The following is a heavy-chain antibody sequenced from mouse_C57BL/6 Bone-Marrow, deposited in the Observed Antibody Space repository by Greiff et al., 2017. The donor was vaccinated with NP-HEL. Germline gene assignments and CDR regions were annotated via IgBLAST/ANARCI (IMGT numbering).Heavy chain of an antibody. V-gene: IGHV3-6*01. CDR2: ISYDGST. D-gene: IGHD2-5*01. J-gene: IGHJ1*03. Sequence: EVKVEESGPGLVKPSPSLSLSCSVSGYSFTSCYYWNWIRQPPGNLLEWMGYISYDGSTNYNPSLKNRISITRDTSKNQFFLKLNSMTTEDTATYYCARELRYSNIYWYFDVWGTGTTVTVSS. CDR3: ARELRYSNIYWYFDV. CDR1: GYSFTSCYY.